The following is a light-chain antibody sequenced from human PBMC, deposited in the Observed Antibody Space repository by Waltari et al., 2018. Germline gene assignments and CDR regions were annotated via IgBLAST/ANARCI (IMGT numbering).Light chain of an antibody. J-gene: IGLJ3*02. CDR2: VNSDGSH. CDR1: TGHSSNV. Sequence: QLVLTQSPSASASLGASVKLTCTLNTGHSSNVVAWLQQQPEKGPRYLMKVNSDGSHSKGDEIPGRFSGSSSWAERYLTISSVQSEDEADYYCQTGGHGTWVFGGGTKLTVL. CDR3: QTGGHGTWV. V-gene: IGLV4-69*01.